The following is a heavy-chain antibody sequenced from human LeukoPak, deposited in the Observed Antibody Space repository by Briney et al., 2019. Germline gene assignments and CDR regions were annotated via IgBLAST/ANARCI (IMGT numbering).Heavy chain of an antibody. CDR1: GGTYSSYA. CDR2: IIPIFGTA. J-gene: IGHJ4*02. D-gene: IGHD5-24*01. CDR3: AREGDGYSMPDY. V-gene: IGHV1-69*05. Sequence: SVKVSCKASGGTYSSYAISWVRQAPGQGLEWMGGIIPIFGTANYAQKFQGRVTITTDESTSTAYMELSSLRSEDTAVYYCAREGDGYSMPDYWGQGTLVTVSS.